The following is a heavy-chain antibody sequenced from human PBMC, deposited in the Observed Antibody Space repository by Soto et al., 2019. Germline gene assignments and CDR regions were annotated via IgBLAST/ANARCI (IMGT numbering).Heavy chain of an antibody. CDR1: GGSISSGGYS. J-gene: IGHJ4*02. CDR2: IYHSGST. CDR3: ANGCGGTCYSRIHY. Sequence: QLQLQESGAGLVKPSQTLSLTCAVSGGSISSGGYSWSWIRQPPGKGLEWIGYIYHSGSTYYNPSLKSRVTISIDSSKNQFSLKLTSVTAADTAVYYCANGCGGTCYSRIHYWGQGTLVTVSS. D-gene: IGHD2-15*01. V-gene: IGHV4-30-2*01.